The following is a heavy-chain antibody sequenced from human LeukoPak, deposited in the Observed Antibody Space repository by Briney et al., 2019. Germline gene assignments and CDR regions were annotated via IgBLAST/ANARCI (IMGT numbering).Heavy chain of an antibody. V-gene: IGHV3-30*03. CDR3: AREDYDSTYAFDI. D-gene: IGHD3-22*01. J-gene: IGHJ3*02. CDR1: GFTSSSYG. CDR2: ISYDGSNK. Sequence: GGSLRLSCAASGFTSSSYGMHWVRQAPGKGLEWVAVISYDGSNKYYADSVKGRFTISRDNSKNTLYLQMNSLRAEDTAVYYCAREDYDSTYAFDIWGQGTMVTVSS.